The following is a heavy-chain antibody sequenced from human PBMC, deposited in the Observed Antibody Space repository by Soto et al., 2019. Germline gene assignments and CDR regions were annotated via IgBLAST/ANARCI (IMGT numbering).Heavy chain of an antibody. CDR1: GFTFSSYW. V-gene: IGHV3-7*01. Sequence: PGGSLRLSCVASGFTFSSYWMSWVRQAPGKGLEWVANIKQDGSEKYYVDSVKGRFTLSRDNAKNSLYLQINSLAVEDTAVYYCAREGTYYWGQGTLVTVSS. D-gene: IGHD1-1*01. J-gene: IGHJ4*02. CDR2: IKQDGSEK. CDR3: AREGTYY.